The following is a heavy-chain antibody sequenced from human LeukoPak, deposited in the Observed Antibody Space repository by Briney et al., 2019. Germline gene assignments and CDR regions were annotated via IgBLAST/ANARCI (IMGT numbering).Heavy chain of an antibody. Sequence: GGSLRLSCAASGFTFSSFWMSWLRQAPGKGLEWVANIKQDGSEQYYVASVKGRFTISRDNAKNSLYLQMNSLRAEDTAVYYCATINSAYDYVWGSYRYMAYWGQGTLVTVSS. V-gene: IGHV3-7*01. CDR3: ATINSAYDYVWGSYRYMAY. CDR1: GFTFSSFW. J-gene: IGHJ4*02. D-gene: IGHD3-16*02. CDR2: IKQDGSEQ.